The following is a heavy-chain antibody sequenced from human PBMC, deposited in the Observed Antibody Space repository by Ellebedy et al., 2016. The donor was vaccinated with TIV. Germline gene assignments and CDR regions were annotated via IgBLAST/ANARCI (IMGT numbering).Heavy chain of an antibody. CDR1: GGTFSSYA. J-gene: IGHJ1*01. Sequence: AASVKVSCKASGGTFSSYAISWVRQAPGQGLEWMGGIIPIFGTANYAQKFQGRVTITADESTSTAYMELSSLRSEDTAVYYCARTYYYDSSGYYEYFQHWGQGTLVTVSS. CDR3: ARTYYYDSSGYYEYFQH. D-gene: IGHD3-22*01. V-gene: IGHV1-69*13. CDR2: IIPIFGTA.